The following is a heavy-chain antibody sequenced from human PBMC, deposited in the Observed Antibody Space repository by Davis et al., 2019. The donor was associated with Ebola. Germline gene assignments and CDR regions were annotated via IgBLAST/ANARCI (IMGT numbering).Heavy chain of an antibody. CDR2: INPNSGGT. CDR3: ASGISSSSAYYYAMDV. V-gene: IGHV1-2*06. CDR1: GYTFTSYG. D-gene: IGHD6-6*01. J-gene: IGHJ6*04. Sequence: ASVKVSCKASGYTFTSYGISWVRQAPGQGLEWMGRINPNSGGTNYAQKFQGRVTMTRDTSISTAYMELSSLRSDDTALYYCASGISSSSAYYYAMDVWGKGTTVTVSS.